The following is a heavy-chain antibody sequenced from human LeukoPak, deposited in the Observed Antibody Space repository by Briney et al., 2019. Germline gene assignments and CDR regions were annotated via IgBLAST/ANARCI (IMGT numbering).Heavy chain of an antibody. D-gene: IGHD2-2*02. J-gene: IGHJ2*01. CDR2: IYYSGST. CDR1: GGSISSSSYY. Sequence: SETLSLTCTVSGGSISSSSYYWGWIRQPPGKGLEWIGSIYYSGSTYYNPSLKSRVTISIDTSKNQFSLKLSSVTAADTAVYYCARHARVPAAIVYWYFDLWGRGTLVTVSS. V-gene: IGHV4-39*01. CDR3: ARHARVPAAIVYWYFDL.